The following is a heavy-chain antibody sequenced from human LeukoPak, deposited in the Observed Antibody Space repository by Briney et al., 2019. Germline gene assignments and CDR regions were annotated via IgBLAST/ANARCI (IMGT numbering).Heavy chain of an antibody. J-gene: IGHJ4*02. CDR2: ISYDGSNK. CDR1: GFTFNNYW. D-gene: IGHD6-13*01. V-gene: IGHV3-30*18. CDR3: AKDSGYSSSWAFDY. Sequence: GGSLRLSCAASGFTFNNYWMWWVRQASGKGLEWVAVISYDGSNKYYADSVKGRFTISRDNSKNTLYLQMNSLRAEDTAVYYCAKDSGYSSSWAFDYWGQGTLVTVSS.